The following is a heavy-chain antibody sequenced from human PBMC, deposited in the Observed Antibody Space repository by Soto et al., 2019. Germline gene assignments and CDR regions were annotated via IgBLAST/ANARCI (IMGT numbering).Heavy chain of an antibody. V-gene: IGHV1-18*04. J-gene: IGHJ4*02. CDR1: GYTFTSYG. CDR2: IRAYNGYT. Sequence: VSVKVSCKPSGYTFTSYGISWVRQAPGQGLEWMGWIRAYNGYTNYAQKFQGRVSMTTDTSTSTAYMELRSLISDDTAVYYCARASDGYRSGWYVGYFDYWGQGTLVTVSS. CDR3: ARASDGYRSGWYVGYFDY. D-gene: IGHD6-19*01.